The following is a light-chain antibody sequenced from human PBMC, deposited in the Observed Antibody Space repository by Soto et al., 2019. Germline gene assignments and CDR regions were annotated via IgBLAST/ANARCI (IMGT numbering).Light chain of an antibody. CDR3: QAWDSSTAV. CDR2: QDS. J-gene: IGLJ2*01. CDR1: KWGDKY. V-gene: IGLV3-1*01. Sequence: SYELTQPHSVSVSPGQTASITCSGDKWGDKYACWYPQKPGQSPVLVIYQDSKRPSGIPERFSGSNSGNTATLTIIGTQAMDEADYYCQAWDSSTAVFGGGTKLTVL.